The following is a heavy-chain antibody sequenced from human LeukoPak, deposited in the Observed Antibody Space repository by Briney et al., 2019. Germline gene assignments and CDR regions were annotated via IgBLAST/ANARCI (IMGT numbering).Heavy chain of an antibody. J-gene: IGHJ5*02. V-gene: IGHV4-59*01. Sequence: PSESLSLAWTVSGDSINSYYWSWVRQPPGKGLEWIVYVYTSGSTHYNPTLKSRVTISLDTPKNQFSLKLNSVTAADTAVYYCAKRRGSGRLDWFDPWGQGTLVTVSS. CDR1: GDSINSYY. CDR3: AKRRGSGRLDWFDP. CDR2: VYTSGST. D-gene: IGHD2-15*01.